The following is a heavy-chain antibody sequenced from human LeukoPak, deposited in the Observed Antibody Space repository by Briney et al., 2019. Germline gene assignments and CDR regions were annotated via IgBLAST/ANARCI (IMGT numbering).Heavy chain of an antibody. V-gene: IGHV1-46*01. D-gene: IGHD1-1*01. J-gene: IGHJ2*01. CDR2: INPYSSFT. Sequence: ASVKVSCTASGYTFTSYYMHWVRQAPGQGLEWMGIINPYSSFTTYAQKFQGRVTMTRDTPTSTVYMELSSLRSEDTAVYYRARPLSEMTTSLDFDLWGRGSLVTVSS. CDR3: ARPLSEMTTSLDFDL. CDR1: GYTFTSYY.